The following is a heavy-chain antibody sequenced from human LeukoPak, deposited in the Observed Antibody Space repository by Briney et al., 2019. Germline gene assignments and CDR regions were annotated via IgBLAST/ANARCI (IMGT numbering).Heavy chain of an antibody. CDR2: IYHSGGT. CDR3: ARWAWYSSSWYRYNWFDP. Sequence: PSETLSLTCTVSGYSISSGYYWAWIRQPPGKGLEWIGSIYHSGGTYNNPSLKSRVTISVDTSKNQFSLKLSSVTAADTAVYYCARWAWYSSSWYRYNWFDPWGQGTLVTVSS. D-gene: IGHD6-13*01. V-gene: IGHV4-38-2*02. CDR1: GYSISSGYY. J-gene: IGHJ5*02.